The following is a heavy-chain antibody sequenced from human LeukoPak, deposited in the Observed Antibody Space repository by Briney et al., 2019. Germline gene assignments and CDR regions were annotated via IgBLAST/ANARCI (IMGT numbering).Heavy chain of an antibody. CDR1: GGSISNYY. J-gene: IGHJ5*02. V-gene: IGHV4-59*01. Sequence: TSETLSLTCTVSGGSISNYYWSWIRQPPGKGLEWTGYIYYSGSTNYNPSLKSRVTISVDTSKNQFSLKLSSVTAADTAVYYCARVPGRRGWFDPWGQGTLVTVSS. D-gene: IGHD1-1*01. CDR2: IYYSGST. CDR3: ARVPGRRGWFDP.